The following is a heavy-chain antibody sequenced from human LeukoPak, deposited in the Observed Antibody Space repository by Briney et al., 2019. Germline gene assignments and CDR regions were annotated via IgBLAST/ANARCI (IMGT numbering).Heavy chain of an antibody. D-gene: IGHD3-3*01. Sequence: ASVKVSCKASGYTFTSYGISWVRQAPGQGLEWMGWISAYNGNTNYAQKLQGRVTMTTDTSTSTAYMELRSLRSDDTAVYYCVRDLVPYYDFWSGYYSFDYWGQGTLVTVSS. CDR2: ISAYNGNT. CDR1: GYTFTSYG. V-gene: IGHV1-18*01. J-gene: IGHJ4*02. CDR3: VRDLVPYYDFWSGYYSFDY.